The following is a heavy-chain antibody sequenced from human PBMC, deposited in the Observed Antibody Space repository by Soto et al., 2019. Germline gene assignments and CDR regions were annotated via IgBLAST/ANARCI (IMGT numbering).Heavy chain of an antibody. J-gene: IGHJ4*02. CDR2: INAGQGNT. CDR1: GYTFTSYA. CDR3: AIDPLPLVGATTYYFDY. D-gene: IGHD1-26*01. V-gene: IGHV1-3*01. Sequence: ASVKVSFKASGYTFTSYAMHWVRQAHGQRHEWIGKINAGQGNTKYSQKFQGRVTITRDTSASTAYMELSSLRSEDTAVFYCAIDPLPLVGATTYYFDYWGQGTLVTVSS.